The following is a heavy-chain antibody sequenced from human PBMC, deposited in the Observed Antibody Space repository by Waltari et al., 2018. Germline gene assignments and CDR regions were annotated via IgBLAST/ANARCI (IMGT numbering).Heavy chain of an antibody. J-gene: IGHJ6*02. D-gene: IGHD3-16*01. V-gene: IGHV3-23*01. CDR3: AKPLLRGSDEAYYYYYYGMDV. CDR1: GVTFSSYA. Sequence: EEQLMEPGGGLGQPGGYLRLASAASGVTFSSYAMSWVRQGEGEGLEWVSANSGRGGGTCSPDSLKGRFTLSRDHSKNTLYLQMNSLSAEDTAVYYCAKPLLRGSDEAYYYYYYGMDVWGQGTTVTVSS. CDR2: NSGRGGGT.